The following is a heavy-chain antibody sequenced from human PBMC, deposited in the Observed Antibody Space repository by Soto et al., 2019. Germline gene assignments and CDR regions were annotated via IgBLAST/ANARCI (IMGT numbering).Heavy chain of an antibody. J-gene: IGHJ4*02. CDR3: SKGIVAGLLDY. Sequence: EVQLVESGGGSVQPGRSLRLTCAASGFNLFDRAMHWIRQVPGKGLEWVSGIYYLSDRIDYADSVKGRFTISRDNAKNSLYLPMNSLRVQYMILYYCSKGIVAGLLDYWGQGAQVTVSS. V-gene: IGHV3-9*03. D-gene: IGHD2-2*01. CDR1: GFNLFDRA. CDR2: IYYLSDRI.